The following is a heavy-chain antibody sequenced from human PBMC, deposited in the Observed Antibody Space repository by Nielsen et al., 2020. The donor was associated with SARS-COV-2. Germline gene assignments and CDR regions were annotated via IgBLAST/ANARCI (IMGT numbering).Heavy chain of an antibody. J-gene: IGHJ6*02. CDR3: ARESSGYDHYNYDMDV. CDR2: IYFSGRT. V-gene: IGHV4-31*03. Sequence: SETLSLTCTVSGCSISSGGYSWSWIRHHPGKGLEWIGYIYFSGRTCYNPYLKSRVTISVDTSKNQFSLSLRSVIAADTAVYYCARESSGYDHYNYDMDVWGQGTTVTVSS. D-gene: IGHD5-12*01. CDR1: GCSISSGGYS.